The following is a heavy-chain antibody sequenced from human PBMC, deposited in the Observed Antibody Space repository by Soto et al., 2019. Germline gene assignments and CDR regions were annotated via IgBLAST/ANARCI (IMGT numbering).Heavy chain of an antibody. CDR3: AKDRGSGYGYGYYYGMDV. D-gene: IGHD5-12*01. V-gene: IGHV3-30*18. Sequence: QVQLVESGGGVVQPGRSLRLSCAASGFTFNTYGMHWVRQAPGKGLEWVAVISYDGSNKYYVDSVKGRFTISRDNSKNTLYLQMNSLRAEDTAVYYCAKDRGSGYGYGYYYGMDVWGQGTTVTVSS. CDR1: GFTFNTYG. J-gene: IGHJ6*02. CDR2: ISYDGSNK.